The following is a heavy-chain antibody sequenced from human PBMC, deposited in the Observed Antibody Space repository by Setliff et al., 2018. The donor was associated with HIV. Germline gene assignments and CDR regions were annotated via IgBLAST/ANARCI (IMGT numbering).Heavy chain of an antibody. CDR1: GGSISSSSYY. Sequence: SETLSLTCTVSGGSISSSSYYWGWIRQPPGKGLEWIGSIYYSGRTYYNPSLKSRVTTSVEKSKNQFSLKRSSVTAADTAVYYCATMGRRGWFIDYWGQGTLVTVSS. CDR2: IYYSGRT. J-gene: IGHJ4*02. D-gene: IGHD6-19*01. CDR3: ATMGRRGWFIDY. V-gene: IGHV4-39*01.